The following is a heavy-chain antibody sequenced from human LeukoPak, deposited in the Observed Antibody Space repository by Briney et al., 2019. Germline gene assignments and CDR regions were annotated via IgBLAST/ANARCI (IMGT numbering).Heavy chain of an antibody. CDR1: GYTFTGYY. CDR3: ARVGGYCSSTSCYYRY. Sequence: SVKVSCKASGYTFTGYYMHWVRQAPGQGLEWMGGIIPIFGTANYAQKLQGRVTITADESTSTAYMELSSLRSEDTAVYYCARVGGYCSSTSCYYRYWGQGTLVTVSS. V-gene: IGHV1-69*13. J-gene: IGHJ4*02. D-gene: IGHD2-2*01. CDR2: IIPIFGTA.